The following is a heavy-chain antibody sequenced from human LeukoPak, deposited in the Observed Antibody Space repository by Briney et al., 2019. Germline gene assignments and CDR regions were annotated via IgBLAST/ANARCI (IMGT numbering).Heavy chain of an antibody. CDR3: ARSGYYDSSGYYYSGDFDY. Sequence: SETLSLTCTVSGGSISSYYWNWIRQPPGKGLEWIGYIYYSGSTNYNPSLKSRVTISVDTSKNQFSLKLSSVTAADTAVYYCARSGYYDSSGYYYSGDFDYWGQGTLVTVSS. CDR2: IYYSGST. J-gene: IGHJ4*02. V-gene: IGHV4-59*01. D-gene: IGHD3-22*01. CDR1: GGSISSYY.